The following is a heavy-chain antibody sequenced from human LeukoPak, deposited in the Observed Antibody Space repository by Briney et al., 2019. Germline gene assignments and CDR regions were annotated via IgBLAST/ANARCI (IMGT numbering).Heavy chain of an antibody. J-gene: IGHJ4*02. CDR3: AKAAYEYSYGPLDY. CDR1: GFTFSSYG. V-gene: IGHV3-21*04. Sequence: GGSLRLSCAASGFTFSSYGMNWVRQAPGKGLEWVSSISSSGTYTHYADSVKGRFTISRDNSKNSLYLQMNSLRAEDTALYYCAKAAYEYSYGPLDYWGQGTLVTVSS. D-gene: IGHD5-18*01. CDR2: ISSSGTYT.